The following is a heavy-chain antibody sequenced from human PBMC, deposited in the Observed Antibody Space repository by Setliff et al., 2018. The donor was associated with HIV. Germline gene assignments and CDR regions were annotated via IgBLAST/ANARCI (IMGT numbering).Heavy chain of an antibody. Sequence: SETLSLTCTVSGGSIYSGTYYWSWIRQSAGKGLEWIGHIYTSGSTNYNPSLKSRVSMSVDTSKKQFSLKLTSVTAADTAVYYCARGGGITWRSYSFDYWGQGTLVTVSS. CDR1: GGSIYSGTYY. J-gene: IGHJ4*02. CDR3: ARGGGITWRSYSFDY. V-gene: IGHV4-61*09. D-gene: IGHD3-10*01. CDR2: IYTSGST.